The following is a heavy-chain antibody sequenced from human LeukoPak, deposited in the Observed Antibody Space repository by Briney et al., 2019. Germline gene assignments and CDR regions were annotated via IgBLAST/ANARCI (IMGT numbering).Heavy chain of an antibody. CDR1: GGSISSSSYY. D-gene: IGHD6-13*01. CDR2: IYHSGST. Sequence: SETLSLTCTVSGGSISSSSYYWGWIRQPPGKGLEWIGSIYHSGSTYYNPSLKSRVTISVDTSKNQFSLKLSSVTAADTAVYYCARLLAAAPFDYWGQGTLVTVSS. V-gene: IGHV4-39*07. J-gene: IGHJ4*02. CDR3: ARLLAAAPFDY.